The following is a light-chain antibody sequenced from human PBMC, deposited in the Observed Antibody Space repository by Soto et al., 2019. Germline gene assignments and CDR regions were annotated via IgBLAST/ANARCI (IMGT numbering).Light chain of an antibody. Sequence: IRLTQSPSSLSASVGDRVTITCRASQGISSYLAWYQQKPGKAPKRLFYAASSLQSGVPSRFSGSGSRTDFTLTISSLQPEDFATYYCQQLNSYPLTFGGGTKVEIK. CDR1: QGISSY. J-gene: IGKJ4*01. CDR2: AAS. CDR3: QQLNSYPLT. V-gene: IGKV1-9*01.